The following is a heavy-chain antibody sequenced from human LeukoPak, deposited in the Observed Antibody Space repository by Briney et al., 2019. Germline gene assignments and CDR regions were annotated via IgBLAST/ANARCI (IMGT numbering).Heavy chain of an antibody. CDR2: IKSKTKGETT. Sequence: PGGSLRLSCAASGFTFSSYWMTWVRQAPGKGLEWVGRIKSKTKGETTEYAAPVKRRFTISRDDSKSTLFLQMNSLKIEDTGVYYCARDDLQRGLLDFDYWGQGTLVTVSS. CDR1: GFTFSSYW. J-gene: IGHJ4*02. V-gene: IGHV3-15*01. D-gene: IGHD3-3*01. CDR3: ARDDLQRGLLDFDY.